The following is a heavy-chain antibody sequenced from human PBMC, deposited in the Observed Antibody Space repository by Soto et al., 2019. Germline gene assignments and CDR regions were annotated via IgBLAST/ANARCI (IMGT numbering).Heavy chain of an antibody. V-gene: IGHV4-31*03. J-gene: IGHJ4*02. CDR3: ARVPKLSHPNPPYLRGPYYFDY. CDR1: GGSISSGGYY. CDR2: IYYSGST. Sequence: SETLSLTCTVSGGSISSGGYYWSWIRQHPGKGLEWIGYIYYSGSTYYNPSLKSRVTISVDTSKNQFSLKLSSVTAADTAAYYCARVPKLSHPNPPYLRGPYYFDYWGQGTLVTVSS. D-gene: IGHD2-15*01.